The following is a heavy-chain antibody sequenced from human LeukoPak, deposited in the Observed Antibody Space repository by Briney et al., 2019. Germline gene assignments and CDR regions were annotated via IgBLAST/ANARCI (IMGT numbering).Heavy chain of an antibody. CDR2: ISSSSSYI. J-gene: IGHJ3*02. CDR1: GFTFSSYS. D-gene: IGHD3-3*01. CDR3: ARKSFGVVLVTFDI. V-gene: IGHV3-21*01. Sequence: GGSLRLSCAASGFTFSSYSMNWVRQAPGKGLEWVSSISSSSSYIYYADSVKGRFTISRDNSKNTLYLQMNSLRAEDTAVYYCARKSFGVVLVTFDIWGQGTMVTVSS.